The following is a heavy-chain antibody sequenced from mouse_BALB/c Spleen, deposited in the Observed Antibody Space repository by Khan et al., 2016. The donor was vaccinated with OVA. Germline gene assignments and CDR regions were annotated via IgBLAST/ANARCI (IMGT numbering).Heavy chain of an antibody. Sequence: EVELVESGGGLVKPGGSLKLSCAASGFTFSSYAMSWVRQTPEKRLEWVATISSGGTYTYYPDSVTGRFTISRDNAKNTLYLQMSSLRSEDTAMYYCARPPITTVVATSYWFFDDWGAGTTVTVST. CDR2: ISSGGTYT. D-gene: IGHD1-1*01. CDR3: ARPPITTVVATSYWFFDD. V-gene: IGHV5-9-3*01. CDR1: GFTFSSYA. J-gene: IGHJ1*01.